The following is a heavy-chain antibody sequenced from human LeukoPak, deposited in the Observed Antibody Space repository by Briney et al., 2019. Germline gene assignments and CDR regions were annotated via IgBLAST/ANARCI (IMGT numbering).Heavy chain of an antibody. CDR2: INHSGST. J-gene: IGHJ3*02. D-gene: IGHD6-13*01. Sequence: SETLSLTCAVYGGSFSGYYWSWIRQPPGKGLEWIGEINHSGSTNYNPSLKSRVTISVDTSKNQFSLKLSSVTAADTAVYYCARLPQQLDAFDIWGQGTMVTVSP. CDR1: GGSFSGYY. V-gene: IGHV4-34*01. CDR3: ARLPQQLDAFDI.